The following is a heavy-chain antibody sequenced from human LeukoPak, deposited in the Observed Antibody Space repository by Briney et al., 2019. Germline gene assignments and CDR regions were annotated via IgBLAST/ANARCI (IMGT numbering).Heavy chain of an antibody. J-gene: IGHJ4*02. CDR1: GFTFSTYW. CDR3: ARALYDFWSGYWY. D-gene: IGHD3-3*01. V-gene: IGHV3-7*01. CDR2: IKQDGSEK. Sequence: GGSLRLSCAVSGFTFSTYWMNWVRQAPGKGPEWVANIKQDGSEKYYVDSVKGRFTISRDNAKNSLYLQMNSLRAEDTAVYYCARALYDFWSGYWYWGQGTLVTVSS.